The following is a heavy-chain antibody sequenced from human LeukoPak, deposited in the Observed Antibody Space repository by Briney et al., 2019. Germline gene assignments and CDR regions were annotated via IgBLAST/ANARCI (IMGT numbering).Heavy chain of an antibody. CDR2: ISYDGTNK. Sequence: GGSLRLSCAASGFTFSSYAMHWVRQAPGKGLGWVTIISYDGTNKYYADSVKGRFTISRDNSKNTLFLQMNSLRAEDTAVYYCAELGITMIGGVWGKGTTVTISS. J-gene: IGHJ6*04. CDR1: GFTFSSYA. D-gene: IGHD3-10*02. V-gene: IGHV3-30*04. CDR3: AELGITMIGGV.